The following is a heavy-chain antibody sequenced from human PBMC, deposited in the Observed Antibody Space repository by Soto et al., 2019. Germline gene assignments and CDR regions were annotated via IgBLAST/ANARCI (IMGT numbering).Heavy chain of an antibody. CDR1: GGSFSGYY. CDR2: INHSGSA. V-gene: IGHV4-34*01. J-gene: IGHJ6*02. Sequence: SETLSLTCAVYGGSFSGYYWSWIRQPPGKGLEWIGEINHSGSANYNPSLKSRVTISVDTSKNQFSLKLSSVTAADTAVYYCARGGTYGYGYAAYYYGMDVWGQGTTVT. D-gene: IGHD5-18*01. CDR3: ARGGTYGYGYAAYYYGMDV.